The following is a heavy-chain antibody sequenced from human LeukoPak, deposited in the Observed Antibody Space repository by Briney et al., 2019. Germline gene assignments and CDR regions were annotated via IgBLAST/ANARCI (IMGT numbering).Heavy chain of an antibody. D-gene: IGHD4-23*01. CDR3: ARRYGGNSYFDY. CDR2: IYYSGST. CDR1: GGSISSGGYY. Sequence: SETLSLTCTVSGGSISSGGYYWSWIRQHPGKGLEWIGYIYYSGSTYYNPSLMSRLTISVDTSKNQFSLKLSSVTAADTAVYYCARRYGGNSYFDYWGRGTLVTVSS. V-gene: IGHV4-31*03. J-gene: IGHJ4*02.